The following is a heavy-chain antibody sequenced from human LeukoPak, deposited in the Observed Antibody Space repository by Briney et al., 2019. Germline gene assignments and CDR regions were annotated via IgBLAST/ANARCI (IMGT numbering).Heavy chain of an antibody. J-gene: IGHJ4*02. CDR2: ISSSSSYI. CDR1: GFTFGAYT. D-gene: IGHD6-13*01. CDR3: ARDGFSSSWYSIL. Sequence: PGGSLRLSCAASGFTFGAYTMNWVRQAPGKGLEWVSSISSSSSYIYYADSVKGRFTISRDNAKNSLYLQVNSLRAEDTAVYYCARDGFSSSWYSILWGQGTLVTVSS. V-gene: IGHV3-21*01.